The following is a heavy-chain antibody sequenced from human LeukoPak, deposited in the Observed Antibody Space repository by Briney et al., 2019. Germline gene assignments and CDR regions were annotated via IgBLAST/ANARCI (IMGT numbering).Heavy chain of an antibody. CDR1: GYTFTTHD. D-gene: IGHD7-27*01. V-gene: IGHV1-8*01. CDR3: VRTPPNWGFDY. J-gene: IGHJ4*02. Sequence: ASVKVSCKASGYTFTTHDINWVRQATGQGLEWLGWMSPNSGDTGYAQKFQGRDTMTSDSSISTAYMELSRLRSEDTAIYYCVRTPPNWGFDYWGQGTLVTVSS. CDR2: MSPNSGDT.